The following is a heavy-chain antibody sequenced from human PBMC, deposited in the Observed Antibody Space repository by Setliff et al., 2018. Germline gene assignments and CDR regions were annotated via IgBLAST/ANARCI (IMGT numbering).Heavy chain of an antibody. V-gene: IGHV3-23*01. D-gene: IGHD1-26*01. CDR1: SSYA. Sequence: PGGSLRLSCAASSSYAMNWVRQAPGKGLEWVSIISASGDTTYYADSVKGRFTISRDNSKNTLYLQMNSLRAEDTAVYYCCSGSYLFVYWGQGSLVTVSS. J-gene: IGHJ4*02. CDR3: CSGSYLFVY. CDR2: ISASGDTT.